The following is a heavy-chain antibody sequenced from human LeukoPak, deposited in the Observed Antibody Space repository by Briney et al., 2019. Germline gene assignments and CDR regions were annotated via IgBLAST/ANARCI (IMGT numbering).Heavy chain of an antibody. D-gene: IGHD6-13*01. CDR2: ISADNGNT. J-gene: IGHJ5*02. Sequence: ASVKVSCKASGYTFSSYAIKWVRQAPGQGLEWMGWISADNGNTNDAQKFQGRVTMTTDTSTSTAYMELRSLRYDDTAVYYCASESRGIPNWFDPWGQGTLVTVSS. CDR1: GYTFSSYA. V-gene: IGHV1-18*01. CDR3: ASESRGIPNWFDP.